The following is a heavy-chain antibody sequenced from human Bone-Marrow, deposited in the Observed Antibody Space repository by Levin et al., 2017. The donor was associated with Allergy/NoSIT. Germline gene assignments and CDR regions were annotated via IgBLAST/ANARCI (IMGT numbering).Heavy chain of an antibody. J-gene: IGHJ3*01. V-gene: IGHV2-70*13. CDR3: ARLGGSYGDPFDV. CDR1: GFSLNTNGMC. CDR2: IDWDGDK. Sequence: ESGPTLVKPTQSLTLTCTFSGFSLNTNGMCVSWIRQPPGKALEWLALIDWDGDKYYNISLKTRLTISKDTSKNHVVLTMTNMDPMDTATYYCARLGGSYGDPFDVWGPGTMVTVSS. D-gene: IGHD1-26*01.